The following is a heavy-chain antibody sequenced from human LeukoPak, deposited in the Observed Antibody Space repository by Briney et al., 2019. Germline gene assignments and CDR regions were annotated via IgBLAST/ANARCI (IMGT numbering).Heavy chain of an antibody. V-gene: IGHV4-61*02. CDR2: IYTSGST. D-gene: IGHD3-3*01. CDR1: GGSISSGSYY. J-gene: IGHJ5*02. Sequence: PSETLSLTCTVSGGSISSGSYYWSWIRQPAGKGLEWIGRIYTSGSTNYNPSLKSRVTISVDTSKNQFSLKLSSVTAADTAVYYCARTTMAPAPYYDFWSGHLSNWFDPWGQGTLVTVSS. CDR3: ARTTMAPAPYYDFWSGHLSNWFDP.